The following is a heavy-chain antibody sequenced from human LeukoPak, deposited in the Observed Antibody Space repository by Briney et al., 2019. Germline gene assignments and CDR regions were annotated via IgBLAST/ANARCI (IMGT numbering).Heavy chain of an antibody. Sequence: SETLSLTCTVSGGSISSYYWSWIRQPPGKGLEWIGSIYHSGSTDYNPSLKSRVTISLDTSGNQFSLKLSSVTAADTAVYYCASGYCGGACQLGGVDMWGQGTMVTVSS. CDR1: GGSISSYY. J-gene: IGHJ3*02. V-gene: IGHV4-59*01. CDR3: ASGYCGGACQLGGVDM. D-gene: IGHD2-21*02. CDR2: IYHSGST.